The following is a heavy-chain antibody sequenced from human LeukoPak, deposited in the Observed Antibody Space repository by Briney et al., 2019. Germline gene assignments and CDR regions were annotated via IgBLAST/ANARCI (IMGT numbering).Heavy chain of an antibody. J-gene: IGHJ4*02. D-gene: IGHD4-23*01. Sequence: SETLSLTCTVSGGSISSSSYYWGWIRQPPGKGLEWIGSIYYSGSTYYNPSLKGRVTISVDTSKNQFSLKLSSVTAADTAVYYCARGYGGNSVMDYWGQGTLVTVSS. CDR3: ARGYGGNSVMDY. V-gene: IGHV4-39*01. CDR1: GGSISSSSYY. CDR2: IYYSGST.